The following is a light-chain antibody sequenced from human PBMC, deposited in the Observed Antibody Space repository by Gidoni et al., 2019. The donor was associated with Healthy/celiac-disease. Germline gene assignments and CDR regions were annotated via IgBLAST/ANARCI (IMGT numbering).Light chain of an antibody. CDR3: QQYGSSPLT. CDR1: QSVSSSY. J-gene: IGKJ4*01. V-gene: IGKV3-20*01. Sequence: EIVLTQSPGTLSWSPGERATLSCRVSQSVSSSYLAWYQQKPGQAPRLLIDSASSRATGIPDRFSGSGSGTDFTLTISRLEPEDFAVYYCQQYGSSPLTFGGGTKVEIK. CDR2: SAS.